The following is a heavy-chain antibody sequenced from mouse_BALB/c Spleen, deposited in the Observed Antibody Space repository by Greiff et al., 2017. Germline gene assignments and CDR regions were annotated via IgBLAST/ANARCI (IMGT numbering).Heavy chain of an antibody. Sequence: EVQGVESGGGLVKPGGSLKLSCAASGYTFRSYTMSWVRQTPEKRLEWVATISSGGSYTYYPDSVKGRFTISRDNAKNTLYLQMSSLKSEDTAMYYCTRDSDGNYFFYAMDYWGQGTSVTVSS. CDR2: ISSGGSYT. CDR1: GYTFRSYT. D-gene: IGHD2-1*01. CDR3: TRDSDGNYFFYAMDY. V-gene: IGHV5-6-4*01. J-gene: IGHJ4*01.